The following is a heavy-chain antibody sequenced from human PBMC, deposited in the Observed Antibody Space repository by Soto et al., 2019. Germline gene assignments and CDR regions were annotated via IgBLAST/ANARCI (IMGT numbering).Heavy chain of an antibody. CDR1: GFTFSDYY. V-gene: IGHV3-11*04. D-gene: IGHD3-16*01. CDR2: ISTSVSTI. Sequence: GGSLRLSCAVSGFTFSDYYMNWIRQAPGKGLEWVSYISTSVSTIYYADSLKGRFTISRDNAKNSLYLQMNSLRAEDTAVYYCARVTIRGSWFDPWGQGTRVTVSS. J-gene: IGHJ5*02. CDR3: ARVTIRGSWFDP.